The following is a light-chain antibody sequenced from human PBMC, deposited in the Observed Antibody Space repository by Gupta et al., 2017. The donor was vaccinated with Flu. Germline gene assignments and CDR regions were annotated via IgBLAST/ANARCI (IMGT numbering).Light chain of an antibody. Sequence: SSELTPPPSVSVSPGPTASITCSADQSGDKSVCWYQQKPGQSPVVVLDQDTKRPSGTPERFSGYTAGNTATLTISGTQARDEDDYYWQLGYSSTVVFGGGTKLTVL. CDR2: QDT. CDR3: QLGYSSTVV. J-gene: IGLJ2*01. CDR1: QSGDKS. V-gene: IGLV3-1*01.